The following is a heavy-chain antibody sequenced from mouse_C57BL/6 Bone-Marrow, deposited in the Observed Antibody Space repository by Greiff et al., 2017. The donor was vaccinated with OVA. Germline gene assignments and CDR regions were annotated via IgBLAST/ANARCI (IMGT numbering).Heavy chain of an antibody. CDR1: GFTFSSYG. V-gene: IGHV5-6*01. J-gene: IGHJ3*01. CDR3: ARHHYYGSSYVGWFAY. CDR2: ISSGGSYT. D-gene: IGHD1-1*01. Sequence: EVQRVESGGDLVKPGGSLKLSCAASGFTFSSYGMSWVRQTPDKRLEWVATISSGGSYTYYPDSVKGRFTISRDNAKNTLYLQMSSLKSEDTAMYYCARHHYYGSSYVGWFAYWGQGTLVTVSA.